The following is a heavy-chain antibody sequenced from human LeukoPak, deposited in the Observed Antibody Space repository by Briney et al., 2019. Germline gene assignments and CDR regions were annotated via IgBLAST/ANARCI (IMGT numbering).Heavy chain of an antibody. Sequence: GGSLRLSCAASGFTFSSYWTSWVRQAPGKGLEWVANIKQDGSEKYYVDSVKGRFTISRDNPKNSLYLQMNNLRAEDTAVYYCASGLGRAVYYGSGRADYWGQGTLATVSS. J-gene: IGHJ4*02. D-gene: IGHD3-10*01. CDR2: IKQDGSEK. CDR3: ASGLGRAVYYGSGRADY. V-gene: IGHV3-7*01. CDR1: GFTFSSYW.